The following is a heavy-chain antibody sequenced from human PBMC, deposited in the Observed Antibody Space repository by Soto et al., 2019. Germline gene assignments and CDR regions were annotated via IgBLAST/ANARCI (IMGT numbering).Heavy chain of an antibody. D-gene: IGHD3-9*01. CDR3: ARLEGLATISYYFDF. CDR1: GGSISSYY. Sequence: TLSLTCTVSGGSISSYYWSWIRQPPGKGLEWIGYISYRGSTNYSPSLKSRVTISLDKSKNQFSLRLSSVTAADSAVYFCARLEGLATISYYFDFWGQGAQVTVSS. CDR2: ISYRGST. V-gene: IGHV4-59*08. J-gene: IGHJ4*02.